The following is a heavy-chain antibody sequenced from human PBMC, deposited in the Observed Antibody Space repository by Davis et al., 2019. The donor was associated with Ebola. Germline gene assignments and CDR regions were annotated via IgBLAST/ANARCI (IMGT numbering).Heavy chain of an antibody. V-gene: IGHV1-69*06. CDR3: ARDLYSSSWYNY. CDR2: IIPIFGTA. Sequence: SVKVSCKASGGTFSSYAISWVRQAPGQGLEWMGGIIPIFGTANYAQKFQGRVTITADKSTSTAYMELSSLRSEDTAVYYCARDLYSSSWYNYWGQGTLVTVSS. J-gene: IGHJ4*02. CDR1: GGTFSSYA. D-gene: IGHD6-13*01.